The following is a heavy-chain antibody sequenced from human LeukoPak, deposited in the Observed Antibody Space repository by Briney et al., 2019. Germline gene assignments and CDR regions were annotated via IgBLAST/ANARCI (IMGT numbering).Heavy chain of an antibody. J-gene: IGHJ6*03. CDR1: GFTFDDYA. Sequence: GGSLRLSCAAFGFTFDDYAMHWVRQAPGKGLEWVSLISWDGGSTYYADSVKGRFTISRDNSKNSLYLQMNSLRAEDTALYYCAKDGLFGVVTPYYYYYMDVWGKGTTVTVSS. V-gene: IGHV3-43D*04. CDR2: ISWDGGST. D-gene: IGHD3-3*01. CDR3: AKDGLFGVVTPYYYYYMDV.